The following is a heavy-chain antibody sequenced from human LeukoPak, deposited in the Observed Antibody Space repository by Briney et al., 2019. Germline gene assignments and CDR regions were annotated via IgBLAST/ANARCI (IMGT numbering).Heavy chain of an antibody. CDR3: ARDPGYYYYGMDV. CDR2: INVEGSRI. V-gene: IGHV3-74*01. J-gene: IGHJ6*02. CDR1: RFNLRTYW. Sequence: PGGSLRLSCALTRFNLRTYWIHWVRHSPARGREWVARINVEGSRISYADSVRGRFTISRDNAKNTAYLQMNSLRAEDTALYYCARDPGYYYYGMDVWGQGTTVVVSS.